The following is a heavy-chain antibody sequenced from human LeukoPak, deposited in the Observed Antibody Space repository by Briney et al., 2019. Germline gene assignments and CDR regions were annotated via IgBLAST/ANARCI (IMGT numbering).Heavy chain of an antibody. V-gene: IGHV3-7*01. Sequence: GGSLRLSCAASGFTFSSHWMNWVRQAPGKGLEWVGSIKPDGSEQYYVDSVKGRFTISRDNAKNSLYLQINSLSAEDTALYYCARDWLTTARTLDAWGQGTMVTVSS. CDR1: GFTFSSHW. D-gene: IGHD5-12*01. CDR3: ARDWLTTARTLDA. CDR2: IKPDGSEQ. J-gene: IGHJ3*01.